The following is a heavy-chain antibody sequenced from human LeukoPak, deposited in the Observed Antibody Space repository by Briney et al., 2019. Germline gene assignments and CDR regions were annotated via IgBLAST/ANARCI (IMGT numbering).Heavy chain of an antibody. CDR1: GFTFSNYA. CDR3: AKVRVTTVTIDAFDM. D-gene: IGHD4-17*01. CDR2: ISGSDGTT. Sequence: GGSLRLSCAASGFTFSNYAMTWVRQAPGKGLEWVPIISGSDGTTYYADSVKGRFTISRDNSKNTLYLQMNNLRAEDTAVYYCAKVRVTTVTIDAFDMWGQGTMVTVSS. V-gene: IGHV3-23*01. J-gene: IGHJ3*02.